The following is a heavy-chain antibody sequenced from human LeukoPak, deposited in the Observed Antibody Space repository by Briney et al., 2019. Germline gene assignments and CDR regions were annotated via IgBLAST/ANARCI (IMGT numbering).Heavy chain of an antibody. CDR1: GGSISSYY. Sequence: SETLSLTCTVSGGSISSYYWSWIRQPPGKGLEWIGYIYYSGSTNYNPSLKSRVTISVDTSKNQFSLKLSSVTAADTAVYYCAGGIVPAAFDIWGQGTMVTVSS. J-gene: IGHJ3*02. CDR2: IYYSGST. V-gene: IGHV4-59*08. D-gene: IGHD2-2*01. CDR3: AGGIVPAAFDI.